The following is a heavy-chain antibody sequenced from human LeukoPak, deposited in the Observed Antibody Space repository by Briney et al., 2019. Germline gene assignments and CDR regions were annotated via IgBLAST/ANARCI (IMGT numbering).Heavy chain of an antibody. CDR3: ARAGGYSGYDNFDY. V-gene: IGHV3-20*04. D-gene: IGHD5-12*01. Sequence: PGGSLRLSCAASGFTFDDYGMSWVRQAPGKGLEWVSGINWNGGSTGYADSVKGRFTISRDNAKNSLYLQMNSLGAEDTALYYCARAGGYSGYDNFDYWGQGTLVTVSS. J-gene: IGHJ4*02. CDR1: GFTFDDYG. CDR2: INWNGGST.